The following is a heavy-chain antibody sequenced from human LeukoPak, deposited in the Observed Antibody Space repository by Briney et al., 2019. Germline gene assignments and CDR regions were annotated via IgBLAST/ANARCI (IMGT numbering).Heavy chain of an antibody. CDR2: ISYDGSNK. V-gene: IGHV3-30*03. Sequence: GGSLRLSCAASGFTFSSYGMHWVRQAPGKGLEWVAVISYDGSNKYYADSVKGRFTISRDNSKNTLYLQMNSLRAEDTAVYYCSTTTVVRGLPVYWGHGTLVTVSS. CDR1: GFTFSSYG. D-gene: IGHD3-10*01. J-gene: IGHJ4*01. CDR3: STTTVVRGLPVY.